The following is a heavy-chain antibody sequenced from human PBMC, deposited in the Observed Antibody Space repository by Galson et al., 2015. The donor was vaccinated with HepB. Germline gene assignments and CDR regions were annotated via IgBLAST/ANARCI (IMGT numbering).Heavy chain of an antibody. D-gene: IGHD2-8*02. Sequence: SVKVSCKASGYTFSSYSIAWVRQAPGQGLEWMGWISAYESSTKYARKFQGRVTMTTETSTTTAYLELRSLRSDDTAVYYCARGALVAVVNANLNNWFDPWGQGTLVTVSS. V-gene: IGHV1-18*01. CDR1: GYTFSSYS. CDR2: ISAYESST. J-gene: IGHJ5*02. CDR3: ARGALVAVVNANLNNWFDP.